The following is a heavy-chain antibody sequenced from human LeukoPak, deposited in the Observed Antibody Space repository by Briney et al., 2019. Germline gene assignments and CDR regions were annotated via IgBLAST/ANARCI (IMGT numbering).Heavy chain of an antibody. D-gene: IGHD5-24*01. J-gene: IGHJ4*02. CDR3: ARGRNIEMTTMSGGSDY. Sequence: ASVKVSCKASGYTFTDYYMHWVRQAPGQGLEWMGWLNPNSGDTNYAQKFQGRVSMTRDSSISTAYMDLSDLRSDDTAVYSCARGRNIEMTTMSGGSDYWGQGTLVTVAS. V-gene: IGHV1-2*02. CDR2: LNPNSGDT. CDR1: GYTFTDYY.